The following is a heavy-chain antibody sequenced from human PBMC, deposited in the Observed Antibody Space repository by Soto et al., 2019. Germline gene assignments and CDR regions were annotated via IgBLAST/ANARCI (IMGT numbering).Heavy chain of an antibody. D-gene: IGHD3-9*01. CDR1: GFTFSDYY. J-gene: IGHJ4*02. CDR2: ISSSGSTI. V-gene: IGHV3-11*01. Sequence: GSLRLSCAASGFTFSDYYMSWIRQAPGKGLEWVSYISSSGSTIYYADSVKGRFTISRDNAKNSLYLQMNSLRAEDTAVYYCARDRDDDILTGYYPFFDYWGQGTLVTVSS. CDR3: ARDRDDDILTGYYPFFDY.